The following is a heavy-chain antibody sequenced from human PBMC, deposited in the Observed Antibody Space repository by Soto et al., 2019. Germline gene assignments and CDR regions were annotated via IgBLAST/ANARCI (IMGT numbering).Heavy chain of an antibody. Sequence: PGGSLRLSCAASGFTFSSYWMHWVRQAPGKGLVWVSRINSDGSSTSYADSVKGRFTISRDNAKNTLYLQMNSLRAEDTAVYYCARMSSAAGILLYYYYGTDVWGQGTTVTV. V-gene: IGHV3-74*01. CDR2: INSDGSST. J-gene: IGHJ6*02. D-gene: IGHD6-13*01. CDR3: ARMSSAAGILLYYYYGTDV. CDR1: GFTFSSYW.